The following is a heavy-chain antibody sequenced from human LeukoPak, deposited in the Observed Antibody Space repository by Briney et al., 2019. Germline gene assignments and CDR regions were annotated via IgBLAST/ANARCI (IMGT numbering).Heavy chain of an antibody. CDR3: ARAATPRDIFDY. V-gene: IGHV4-59*08. D-gene: IGHD2-2*02. CDR2: IYYSGST. J-gene: IGHJ4*02. Sequence: PSETLSLTCTVSGGSISSYYWSWIRQPPGKGLEWIGYIYYSGSTNYNPSLKSRVTISVDTSKNQFSLKLSSVTAADTAVYYCARAATPRDIFDYWGQGTLVTVSS. CDR1: GGSISSYY.